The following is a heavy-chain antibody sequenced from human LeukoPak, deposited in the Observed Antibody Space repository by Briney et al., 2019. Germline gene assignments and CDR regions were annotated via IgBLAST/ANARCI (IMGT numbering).Heavy chain of an antibody. D-gene: IGHD1-26*01. V-gene: IGHV1-69*05. CDR3: ARDPRQSSYASY. Sequence: GASVKVSCKASGGTFSSYAISWVRQAPGQGLEWMGGIIPIFGTANYAQKFQGRVTITTDESTSTAYMELSSLRSEDTAVYYCARDPRQSSYASYWGQGTLVTVSS. J-gene: IGHJ4*02. CDR2: IIPIFGTA. CDR1: GGTFSSYA.